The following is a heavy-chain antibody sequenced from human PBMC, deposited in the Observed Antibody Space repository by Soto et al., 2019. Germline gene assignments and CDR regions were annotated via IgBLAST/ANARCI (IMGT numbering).Heavy chain of an antibody. CDR1: GYTFTSYG. D-gene: IGHD3-3*01. CDR2: ISAYNGNT. CDR3: ARDAITIFGVVIMDRRTDY. V-gene: IGHV1-18*01. Sequence: QVQLVQSGAEVKKPGASVKVSCKASGYTFTSYGISWVRQAPGQGLEWMGWISAYNGNTNYAQKLQARVTMTTDTSTSTAYMELRSLRSDDTAVYYCARDAITIFGVVIMDRRTDYWGQGTLVTVSA. J-gene: IGHJ4*02.